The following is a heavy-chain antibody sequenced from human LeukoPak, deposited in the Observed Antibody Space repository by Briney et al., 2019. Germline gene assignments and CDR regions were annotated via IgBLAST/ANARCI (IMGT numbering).Heavy chain of an antibody. CDR3: ARGFSY. J-gene: IGHJ4*02. CDR1: GFTFSSYE. V-gene: IGHV3-48*03. Sequence: GGSLRLSCIASGFTFSSYEMSWVRQAPGKGLEWVSYISSSSGIFYADSVKGRFTISRDNAKNSPYLQMNSLRAEDTAVYYCARGFSYWGQGTLVTVSS. CDR2: ISSSSGI.